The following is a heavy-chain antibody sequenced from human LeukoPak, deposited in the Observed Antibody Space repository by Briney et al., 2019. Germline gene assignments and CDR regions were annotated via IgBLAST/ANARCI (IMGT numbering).Heavy chain of an antibody. Sequence: GGSLRLSCAASGFTFSNYWMTWVRQAPGKGLEWVANIKQDGSEKYYVDSVKGRFTISRDNAKNLLYLQMNSLRAEDTAVYYCARGGYSYGYFDYWGQGTLVTVSS. CDR3: ARGGYSYGYFDY. CDR1: GFTFSNYW. D-gene: IGHD5-18*01. V-gene: IGHV3-7*01. CDR2: IKQDGSEK. J-gene: IGHJ4*02.